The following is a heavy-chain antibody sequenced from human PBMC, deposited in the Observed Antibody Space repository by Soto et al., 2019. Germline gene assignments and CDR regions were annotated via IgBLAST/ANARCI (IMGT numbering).Heavy chain of an antibody. D-gene: IGHD1-26*01. V-gene: IGHV3-30*18. CDR2: ISDDGSNK. J-gene: IGHJ4*02. CDR1: GFTFSSYG. CDR3: AKDAIRTLSIVGAYYFDY. Sequence: QVQLVESGGGVVQPGRSLRLSCAASGFTFSSYGMHWVRQAPGKGLEWVAVISDDGSNKYYADSVKGRFTISRDNSKNTLYLQMNSLRAEDTAVYYCAKDAIRTLSIVGAYYFDYWGQGTLVTVSS.